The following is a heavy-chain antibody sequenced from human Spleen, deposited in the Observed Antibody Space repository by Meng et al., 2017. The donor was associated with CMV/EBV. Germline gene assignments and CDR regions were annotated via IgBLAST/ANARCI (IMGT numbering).Heavy chain of an antibody. J-gene: IGHJ4*02. V-gene: IGHV4-59*01. CDR2: IYYSGTT. CDR3: ARGSYSSGGYNFDF. CDR1: GDSISGYY. Sequence: GSLRLSCTVSGDSISGYYWNWIRQPPGKGLEWIGYIYYSGTTKYNPSLKSRVSISVDTSKIQFFLRLNSVTAADTALYYCARGSYSSGGYNFDFWGQGTLVTVSS. D-gene: IGHD5-24*01.